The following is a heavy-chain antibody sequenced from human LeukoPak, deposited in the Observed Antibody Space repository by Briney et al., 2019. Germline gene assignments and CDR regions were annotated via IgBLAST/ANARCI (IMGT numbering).Heavy chain of an antibody. CDR1: GGTFSSYA. D-gene: IGHD1-1*01. V-gene: IGHV1-69*13. CDR3: AAEGSYNWNGGWFDP. J-gene: IGHJ5*02. CDR2: IIPIFGTA. Sequence: ASVKVSCKASGGTFSSYAISWVRQAPGQGLEWMGGIIPIFGTANYAQKFQGRVTITADESTSTAYMELSSLRSEDTAVYYCAAEGSYNWNGGWFDPWGQGTLVTVSS.